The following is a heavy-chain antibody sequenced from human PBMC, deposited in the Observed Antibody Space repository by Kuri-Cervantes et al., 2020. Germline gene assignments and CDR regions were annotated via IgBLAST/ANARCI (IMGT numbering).Heavy chain of an antibody. CDR3: ARALDYGDYSIENDAFDI. Sequence: GESLKISCAASGFTFSSYWMHWVRQAPGKGLVWASRINSDGSSTSYADSVKGRFTISRDNAKNTLYLQMNSLRAEDTAVYYCARALDYGDYSIENDAFDIWGQGTMVTVSS. D-gene: IGHD4-17*01. CDR1: GFTFSSYW. J-gene: IGHJ3*02. CDR2: INSDGSST. V-gene: IGHV3-74*01.